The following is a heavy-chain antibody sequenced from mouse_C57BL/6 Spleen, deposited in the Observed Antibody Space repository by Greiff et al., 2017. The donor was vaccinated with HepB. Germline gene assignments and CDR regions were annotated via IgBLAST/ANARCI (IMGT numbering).Heavy chain of an antibody. CDR1: GYAFSSSW. V-gene: IGHV1-82*01. Sequence: QVQLQQSGPELVKPGASVKISCKASGYAFSSSWMNWVKQRPGKGLEWIGRIYPGDGDTNYNGKFKGKATLTADKSSSTAYMQLSSLTSEDSAVYFCARFGGYYAMDYWGQGTSVTVSS. CDR3: ARFGGYYAMDY. CDR2: IYPGDGDT. D-gene: IGHD1-1*02. J-gene: IGHJ4*01.